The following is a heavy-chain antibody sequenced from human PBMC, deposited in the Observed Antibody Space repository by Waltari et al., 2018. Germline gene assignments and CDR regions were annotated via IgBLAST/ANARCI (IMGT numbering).Heavy chain of an antibody. CDR1: GYTFTGSY. CDR3: AREQLGIRLDAFDI. V-gene: IGHV1-2*02. CDR2: SNPNSGGT. D-gene: IGHD7-27*01. Sequence: QVQLVQSGAEVKKPGASVKVSCKPSGYTFTGSYMHWVRQAAGQGLEWMGWSNPNSGGTNYAQKFQGRVTMTRDTSISTAYMELSRLRSDDTAVYYCAREQLGIRLDAFDIWGQGTMVTVSS. J-gene: IGHJ3*02.